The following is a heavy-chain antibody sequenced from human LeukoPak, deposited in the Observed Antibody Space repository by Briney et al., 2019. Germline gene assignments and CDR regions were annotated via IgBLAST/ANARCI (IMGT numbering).Heavy chain of an antibody. J-gene: IGHJ4*02. Sequence: GGSLRLSCAASAFTFSNHWMHWVRQAPGKGLVWVSDISSDGSRTFYADSVKGRFTISRDNSKNTLYLQMNSLRAEDTAVYYCAKDLAGYYDNSGYYFDYWGQGTLVTVSS. V-gene: IGHV3-74*01. D-gene: IGHD3-22*01. CDR2: ISSDGSRT. CDR3: AKDLAGYYDNSGYYFDY. CDR1: AFTFSNHW.